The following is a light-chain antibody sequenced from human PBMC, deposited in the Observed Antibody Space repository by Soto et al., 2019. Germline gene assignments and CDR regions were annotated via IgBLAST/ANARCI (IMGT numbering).Light chain of an antibody. Sequence: DIQMTQSPSTLSASVGDRVTITCRASQTISTWLAWYQQKPGKAPKILIYKASSLERGVPSRFSGSGSGTEFTLTISSLQPDDFATYYCQEYNSYSKTFGQGIKVDIK. J-gene: IGKJ1*01. CDR2: KAS. CDR3: QEYNSYSKT. CDR1: QTISTW. V-gene: IGKV1-5*03.